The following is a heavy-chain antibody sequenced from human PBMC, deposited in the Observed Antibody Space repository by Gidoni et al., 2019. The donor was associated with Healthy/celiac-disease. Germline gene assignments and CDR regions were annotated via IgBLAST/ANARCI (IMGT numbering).Heavy chain of an antibody. CDR2: ISYDGSNK. V-gene: IGHV3-30-3*01. Sequence: QVQLVESGGGVVQPGRSLRLSCAASGFTFRCYAMHWVRQAPGKGLTWVAVISYDGSNKYYADSVKGRFTISRDNSKNTLYLQMNSLRAEDTAVYYCAREEVIAARWWFDPWGQGTLVTVSS. D-gene: IGHD6-6*01. CDR3: AREEVIAARWWFDP. J-gene: IGHJ5*02. CDR1: GFTFRCYA.